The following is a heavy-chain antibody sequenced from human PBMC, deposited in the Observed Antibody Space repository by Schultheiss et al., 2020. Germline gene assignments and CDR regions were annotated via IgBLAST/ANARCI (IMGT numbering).Heavy chain of an antibody. CDR2: ISYDGSNK. Sequence: GVSLRLSCAASGFTFSSYGMHWVRQAPGKGLEWVAVISYDGSNKYYADSVKGRFTISRDNSKNTLYLQMNSLRAEDTAVYYCAKDGMGAFDYWGQGTLVTVSS. CDR1: GFTFSSYG. V-gene: IGHV3-30*18. CDR3: AKDGMGAFDY. D-gene: IGHD1-26*01. J-gene: IGHJ4*02.